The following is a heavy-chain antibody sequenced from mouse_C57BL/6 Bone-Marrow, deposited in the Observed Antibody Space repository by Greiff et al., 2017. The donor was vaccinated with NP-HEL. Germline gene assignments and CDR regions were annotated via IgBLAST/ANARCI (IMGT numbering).Heavy chain of an antibody. V-gene: IGHV14-3*01. CDR3: ASYYGSSYWYFDV. D-gene: IGHD1-1*01. CDR2: IDPANGNT. J-gene: IGHJ1*03. CDR1: GFNIKNTY. Sequence: EVQLQQSVAELVRPGASVTLSCTASGFNIKNTYMHWVKQRPEQGLEWIGRIDPANGNTKYAPKFQGKATITADTSSNTAYLQLSSLTSEDTAIYYCASYYGSSYWYFDVWGTGTTVTVSS.